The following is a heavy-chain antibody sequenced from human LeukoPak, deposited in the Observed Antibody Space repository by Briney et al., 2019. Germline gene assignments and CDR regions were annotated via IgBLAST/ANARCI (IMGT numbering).Heavy chain of an antibody. J-gene: IGHJ4*02. CDR1: GFTFSTYW. Sequence: TGGSLRLSCAASGFTFSTYWMHWVRQVPGKGLVWVSRIYIDGSSANYADSVKGRFTISRDSAKNTLYLQMNSLRAEDTAVYYCARGASARQDYWGQGIRVTVSS. D-gene: IGHD2-2*01. CDR3: ARGASARQDY. V-gene: IGHV3-74*01. CDR2: IYIDGSSA.